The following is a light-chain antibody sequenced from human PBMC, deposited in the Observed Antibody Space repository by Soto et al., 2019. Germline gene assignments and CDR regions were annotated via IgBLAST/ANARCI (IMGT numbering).Light chain of an antibody. J-gene: IGKJ2*01. V-gene: IGKV1-39*01. Sequence: IQMTQSPSSLSASVGDRVTMTCRASQTIAMYVNWFQQKPGKAPKPLIYTTSSLQSGVPPRFSGSGSETDFTLTISRLQPEDSATYYCHQSFTTPYTFDQGTKLEIK. CDR1: QTIAMY. CDR2: TTS. CDR3: HQSFTTPYT.